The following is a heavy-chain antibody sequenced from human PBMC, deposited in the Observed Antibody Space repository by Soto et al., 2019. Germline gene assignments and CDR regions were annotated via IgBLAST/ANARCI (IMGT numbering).Heavy chain of an antibody. CDR3: ARPLGWRDALHI. Sequence: EVQLVDSGGGLVQPGGSLRLSCAASGFTLSDYWMSWVRQAPGKGLEWVASIKQDASETNNVDSVKGRFTISRDNAKNSLSLQMNSLRAEDTAVYYCARPLGWRDALHIRGQGTMVTVSS. V-gene: IGHV3-7*01. CDR2: IKQDASET. CDR1: GFTLSDYW. J-gene: IGHJ3*02. D-gene: IGHD6-19*01.